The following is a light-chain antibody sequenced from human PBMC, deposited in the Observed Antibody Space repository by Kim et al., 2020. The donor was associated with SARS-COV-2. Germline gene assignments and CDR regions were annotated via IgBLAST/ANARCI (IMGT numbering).Light chain of an antibody. CDR2: KAS. CDR1: QSMNKW. Sequence: DIQMTQSPATLSASVGDRVTITCRASQSMNKWLAWYQQKPGKAPKLLIYKASILETGAPSRFSGSGSGTEFTLTISSLQPDGFATYYCQQYSRYPYTFGQGTKLEI. V-gene: IGKV1-5*03. J-gene: IGKJ2*01. CDR3: QQYSRYPYT.